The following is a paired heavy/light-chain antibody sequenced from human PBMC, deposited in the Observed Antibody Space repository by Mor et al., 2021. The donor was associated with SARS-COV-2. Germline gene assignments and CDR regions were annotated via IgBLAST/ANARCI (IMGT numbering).Light chain of an antibody. Sequence: NILTQSPGTLSLSPGERATLSCGASRRVTSGYLAWYQQKSGQAPRILIYGASTRATGIPDRFSGSGSGTDFTLTISRLEPEDFAVYYCQQYGTSLTFGGGTRVQMK. CDR1: RRVTSGY. CDR3: QQYGTSLT. V-gene: IGKV3-20*01. J-gene: IGKJ4*01. CDR2: GAS.
Heavy chain of an antibody. V-gene: IGHV4-59*02. J-gene: IGHJ5*02. CDR1: GEFVSGYY. D-gene: IGHD2-2*01. Sequence: QVQLLQSGPGLVRPSETLSLTCTVSGEFVSGYYWSWIRQSPGKGLEYIGYVYHSGRTDSNPALKSRVTMSIDTSKNQFYLNMTSVSAADTAVYYCAREGAVPAAKLHGWFHPWGQGTLVTVSS. CDR3: AREGAVPAAKLHGWFHP. CDR2: VYHSGRT.